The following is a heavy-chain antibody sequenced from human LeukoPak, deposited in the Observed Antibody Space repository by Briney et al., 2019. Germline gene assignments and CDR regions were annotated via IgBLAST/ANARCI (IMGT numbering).Heavy chain of an antibody. Sequence: PGGSLRLSCAASGFTFSSYSMNWVRQAPGKGLEWVSYISSSGRNIYYADSVKGRFTISRDNAKNALSLQMNSLRAEDTAVYYCARNKPGADSSGYSSFHYYYYGMDVWGQGTTVTVSS. V-gene: IGHV3-48*04. CDR3: ARNKPGADSSGYSSFHYYYYGMDV. CDR1: GFTFSSYS. D-gene: IGHD3-22*01. CDR2: ISSSGRNI. J-gene: IGHJ6*02.